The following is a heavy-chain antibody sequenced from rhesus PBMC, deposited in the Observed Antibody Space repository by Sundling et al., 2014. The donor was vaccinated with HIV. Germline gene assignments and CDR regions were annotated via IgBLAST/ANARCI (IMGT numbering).Heavy chain of an antibody. D-gene: IGHD1-26*01. CDR1: GFTFNSYA. CDR3: AKGGYNWNYEYYGLDS. CDR2: ISSGGST. V-gene: IGHV3-103*01. Sequence: EVQLVESGGGLAKPGGSLRLSCAASGFTFNSYAFHWVRQAPGKGLEWVSVISSGGSTHYADSVKGRFTISRDNSKNTLSLQMNSLRPEDTAVYYCAKGGYNWNYEYYGLDSWAEGSVVTVSS. J-gene: IGHJ6*01.